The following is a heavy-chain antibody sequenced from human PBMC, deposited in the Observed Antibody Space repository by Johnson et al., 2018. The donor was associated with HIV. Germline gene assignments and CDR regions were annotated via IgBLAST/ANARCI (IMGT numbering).Heavy chain of an antibody. V-gene: IGHV3-13*01. Sequence: VQVVESGGGLVQPGGSLRLSCAASGFTFSSYDMHWVRQATGKGLEWVSAIGTAGDTYYPGSVKGRFTISRDNSKNTLYLQMNSLRAEDTAVYYCASPPDGFDIWGQGTMVTVSS. CDR1: GFTFSSYD. CDR3: ASPPDGFDI. J-gene: IGHJ3*02. CDR2: IGTAGDT.